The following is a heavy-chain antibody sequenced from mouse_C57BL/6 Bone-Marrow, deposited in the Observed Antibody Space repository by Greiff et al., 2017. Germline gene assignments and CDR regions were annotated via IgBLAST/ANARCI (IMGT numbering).Heavy chain of an antibody. V-gene: IGHV1-26*01. CDR2: INPNNGGT. CDR1: GYTFTDYY. CDR3: ATITMDY. J-gene: IGHJ4*01. Sequence: EVQLQQSGPELVKPGASVKISCKASGYTFTDYYMNWVKQSHGKSLEWIGDINPNNGGTSYNQKFKGKATLTVDKSSSTAYMELRSLTSEDSAVYYCATITMDYWCQGTSVTVSS. D-gene: IGHD1-1*01.